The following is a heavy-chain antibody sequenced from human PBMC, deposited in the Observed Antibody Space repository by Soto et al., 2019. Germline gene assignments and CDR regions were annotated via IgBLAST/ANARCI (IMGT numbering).Heavy chain of an antibody. Sequence: GGSLRLSCAASGFTFSSYGMHWVRQAPGKGLEWVAVIWYDGSNKYYADSVKGRFTISRDNSKNTLYLQMNSLRAEDTAVYYCARDSDTVPFDYWGQGTLVTVSS. J-gene: IGHJ4*02. D-gene: IGHD4-17*01. CDR2: IWYDGSNK. V-gene: IGHV3-33*01. CDR3: ARDSDTVPFDY. CDR1: GFTFSSYG.